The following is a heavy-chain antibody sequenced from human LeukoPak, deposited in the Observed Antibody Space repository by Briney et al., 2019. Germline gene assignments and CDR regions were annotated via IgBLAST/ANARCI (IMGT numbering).Heavy chain of an antibody. Sequence: GGSLRLSCAASGFTFSSYEMNWVRQAPGKGLEWVSYISSSGCTIYYADSVKGRFTISRDNAKNSLYLQMNSLRAEDTAVYYCAKRLSAFDIWGQGTMVAVSS. J-gene: IGHJ3*02. CDR3: AKRLSAFDI. CDR1: GFTFSSYE. CDR2: ISSSGCTI. D-gene: IGHD5-12*01. V-gene: IGHV3-48*03.